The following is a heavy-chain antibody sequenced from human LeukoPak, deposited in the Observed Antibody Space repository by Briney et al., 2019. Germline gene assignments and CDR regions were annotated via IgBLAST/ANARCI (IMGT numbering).Heavy chain of an antibody. CDR2: IDGPGRGT. Sequence: PGGSLRLSCAVSGFTPSHFWMHWVRHAPGKGLEWVARIDGPGRGTVYADSVKGRFTFSRDNAKNTLSLQMNSLRHDDTAMYYCVRDLFPDAFDIWGQGTRVTVSS. V-gene: IGHV3-74*01. CDR1: GFTPSHFW. J-gene: IGHJ3*02. CDR3: VRDLFPDAFDI. D-gene: IGHD2-21*01.